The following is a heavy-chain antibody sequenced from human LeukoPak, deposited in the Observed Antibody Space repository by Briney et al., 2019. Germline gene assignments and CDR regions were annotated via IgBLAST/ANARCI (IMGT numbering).Heavy chain of an antibody. V-gene: IGHV4-4*09. CDR1: GASITTYY. Sequence: PSETLSLTCTVSGASITTYYWTWIRQPPGKGLEFIAYIYNDITNYNPPRKSRATISIDAFKNQVSLRLSSVTAADTAVYYCARAPRLLDSWGQGILVTVSS. D-gene: IGHD1-1*01. CDR2: IYNDIT. CDR3: ARAPRLLDS. J-gene: IGHJ4*02.